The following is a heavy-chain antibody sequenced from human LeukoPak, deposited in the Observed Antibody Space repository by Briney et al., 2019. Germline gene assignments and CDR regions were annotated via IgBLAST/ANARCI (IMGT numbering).Heavy chain of an antibody. CDR3: ARLLMGATKADP. Sequence: PSETLSLTCAVSGYSISSGYYWGWIRQPPGKGLEWIGSIYHSGSTYYNPSLKSRVTISVDTSKNQFSLKLSSVTAADTAVYYCARLLMGATKADPWRQRTLVTVSS. J-gene: IGHJ5*02. D-gene: IGHD1-26*01. V-gene: IGHV4-38-2*01. CDR2: IYHSGST. CDR1: GYSISSGYY.